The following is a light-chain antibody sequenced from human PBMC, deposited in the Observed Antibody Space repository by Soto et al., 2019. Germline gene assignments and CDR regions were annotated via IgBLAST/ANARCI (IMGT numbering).Light chain of an antibody. J-gene: IGLJ1*01. Sequence: QSVLTQPPSASVSPGQSVTISCTGSSNDVGAYNSVSWYQQHQGKAPRLIIYEVTKRPSGVPDRFSGSKSANTASLTFSRLQADDEADYFSASDAGSNNSDFGTGTKVTVL. CDR1: SNDVGAYNS. V-gene: IGLV2-8*01. CDR3: ASDAGSNNSD. CDR2: EVT.